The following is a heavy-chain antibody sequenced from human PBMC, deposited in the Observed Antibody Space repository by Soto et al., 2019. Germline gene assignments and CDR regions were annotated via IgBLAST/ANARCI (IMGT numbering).Heavy chain of an antibody. CDR1: GGTFGIYA. V-gene: IGHV1-69*12. J-gene: IGHJ6*02. CDR3: ARSLYSSSWFHSGNSYYYYGMDV. D-gene: IGHD6-13*01. CDR2: IIAFSDIV. Sequence: QVQLVQSGAEVKKPGSSVKVSCKASGGTFGIYAITWVRQAPGQGLEWMGGIIAFSDIVNYTQKLQGRVTITADESTHTAYMDLRSLRSEDTAVYYCARSLYSSSWFHSGNSYYYYGMDVWGQGTTVTVSS.